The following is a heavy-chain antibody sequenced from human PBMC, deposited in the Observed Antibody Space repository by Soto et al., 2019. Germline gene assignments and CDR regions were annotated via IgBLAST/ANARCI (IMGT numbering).Heavy chain of an antibody. J-gene: IGHJ4*02. CDR2: IRNKRNSYTT. CDR3: ARHGRWLQNKGLDY. CDR1: GFTFSDHY. Sequence: GGSLRLSCAFSGFTFSDHYMDWVRQAPGKGLEWVGRIRNKRNSYTTEYAASVKGRFTISRDDLKNSVYLQMNSLKTEDTAVYYCARHGRWLQNKGLDYWGQGTLVTVSS. D-gene: IGHD5-12*01. V-gene: IGHV3-72*01.